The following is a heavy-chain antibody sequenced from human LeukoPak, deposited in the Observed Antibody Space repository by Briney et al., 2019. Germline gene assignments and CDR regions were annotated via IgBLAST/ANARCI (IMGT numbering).Heavy chain of an antibody. J-gene: IGHJ4*02. Sequence: AGGSLRLSCAASGFTFNTFEMNWVRQAPGKGPEWVSYISSTGNTIYYADSVQGRFTVSRDNAKNSLYLQMNSLRAEDTAVYYCAREDASGSYYRSLDYWGQGTLVTVSS. V-gene: IGHV3-48*03. CDR3: AREDASGSYYRSLDY. CDR1: GFTFNTFE. CDR2: ISSTGNTI. D-gene: IGHD3-10*01.